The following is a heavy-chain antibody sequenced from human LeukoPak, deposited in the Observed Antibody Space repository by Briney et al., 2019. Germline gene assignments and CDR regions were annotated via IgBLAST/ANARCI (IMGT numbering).Heavy chain of an antibody. CDR1: GFTFSSYA. Sequence: GGSLRLSCAASGFTFSSYAMHWVRQAPGKGMEWVAVISYDGSNKYYADSVKGRFTISRDNSKNTLYLQMNSLRAEDTAVYYCARYYDFWSGSMRNAFDIWGQGTMVTVSS. J-gene: IGHJ3*02. CDR2: ISYDGSNK. CDR3: ARYYDFWSGSMRNAFDI. V-gene: IGHV3-30-3*01. D-gene: IGHD3-3*01.